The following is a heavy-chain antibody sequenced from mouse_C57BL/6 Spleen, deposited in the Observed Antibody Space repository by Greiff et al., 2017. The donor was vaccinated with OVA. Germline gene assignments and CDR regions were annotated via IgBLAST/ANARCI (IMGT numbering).Heavy chain of an antibody. D-gene: IGHD2-5*01. J-gene: IGHJ2*01. V-gene: IGHV1-15*01. Sequence: QVQLQQSGAELVRPGASVTLSCKASGYTFTDYEVHWVKQTPVHGLEWIGAIDPETGGTAYNQKFKGKAILTADKSSSTAYMELRSLTSEDSAVYYCTRVAYYSNFDYWGQGTTLTVSS. CDR2: IDPETGGT. CDR1: GYTFTDYE. CDR3: TRVAYYSNFDY.